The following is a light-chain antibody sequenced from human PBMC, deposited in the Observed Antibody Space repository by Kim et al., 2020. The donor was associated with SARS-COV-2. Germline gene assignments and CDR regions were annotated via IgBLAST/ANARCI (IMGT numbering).Light chain of an antibody. Sequence: QSALTQPRSVSGSPGQSVTISCTGTSSDVGAYNYVSWYQQRPGKAPKLMIYDVSKRPSGVPDSFSGSKSGNTASLTISGLQAEDEADYYCCSYAGSYTWVFGGGTQLTVL. CDR1: SSDVGAYNY. V-gene: IGLV2-11*01. J-gene: IGLJ3*02. CDR2: DVS. CDR3: CSYAGSYTWV.